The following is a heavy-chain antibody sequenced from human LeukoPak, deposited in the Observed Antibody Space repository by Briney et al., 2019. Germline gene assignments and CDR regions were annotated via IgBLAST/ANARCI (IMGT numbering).Heavy chain of an antibody. CDR1: GGTFSSYA. CDR2: IIPIFGTA. J-gene: IGHJ4*02. D-gene: IGHD3-10*01. CDR3: ARDRVVRGVFYD. Sequence: SVKVSCKASGGTFSSYAISWVRQAPGQGLEWMGGIIPIFGTANYAQKFQGRVTITADKSTSTAYMELSSLRSEDTAVYYCARDRVVRGVFYDWGQGTLVTVSS. V-gene: IGHV1-69*06.